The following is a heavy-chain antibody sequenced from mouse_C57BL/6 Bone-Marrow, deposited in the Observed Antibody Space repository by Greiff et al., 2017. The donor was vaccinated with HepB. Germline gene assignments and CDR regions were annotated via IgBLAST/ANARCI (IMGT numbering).Heavy chain of an antibody. CDR3: ARRGAY. J-gene: IGHJ3*01. CDR1: GFTFSSYG. V-gene: IGHV5-6*02. CDR2: ISSGGSYT. Sequence: EVKLMESGGDLVKPGGSLKFSCAASGFTFSSYGMSWVRQTPDKRLEWVATISSGGSYTYYPDSVKGRFTISRDNAKNTLYLQMSSLKSEDTAMYYCARRGAYWGQGTLVTVSA.